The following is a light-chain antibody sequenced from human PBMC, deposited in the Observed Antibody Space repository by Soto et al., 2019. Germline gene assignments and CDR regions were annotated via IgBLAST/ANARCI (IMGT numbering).Light chain of an antibody. CDR3: QHYNSYSEA. CDR1: KSISRW. J-gene: IGKJ1*01. CDR2: KAS. Sequence: IQMTQSPSTLSPSVGDRVTITYRARKSISRWLAWYQQKPGKGAKLLIYKASTLKSGVPSRFSGSGSGTEFTLTISSLQPDDFATYYCQHYNSYSEAFGQGTKVDI. V-gene: IGKV1-5*03.